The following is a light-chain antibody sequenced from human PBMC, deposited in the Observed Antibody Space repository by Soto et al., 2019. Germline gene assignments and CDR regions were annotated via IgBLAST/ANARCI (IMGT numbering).Light chain of an antibody. J-gene: IGLJ3*02. V-gene: IGLV2-14*01. CDR2: DVS. CDR1: SSDIGGYNY. Sequence: QSALTQPASVSGSPGQSITISCTGTSSDIGGYNYVSWYQQHPGKAPKLIIYDVSNRPSGVSNRFSGSKSGNTASLTISGLRAEDEADYYCSSYTSSSTWVFGGGTKLTVL. CDR3: SSYTSSSTWV.